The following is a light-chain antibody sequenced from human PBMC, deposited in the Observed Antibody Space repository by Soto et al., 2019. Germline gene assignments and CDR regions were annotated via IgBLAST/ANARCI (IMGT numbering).Light chain of an antibody. CDR1: QTIGSW. Sequence: IQMTQSPSTLSASVGDRVTITCRASQTIGSWLAWYQAKPGKAPNLLIYKASTLGSGVPSRFSGSGSGTEFTLTINSLQPDDFGTYYWQQYDTYWTFGQGTKVEIK. CDR2: KAS. V-gene: IGKV1-5*03. CDR3: QQYDTYWT. J-gene: IGKJ1*01.